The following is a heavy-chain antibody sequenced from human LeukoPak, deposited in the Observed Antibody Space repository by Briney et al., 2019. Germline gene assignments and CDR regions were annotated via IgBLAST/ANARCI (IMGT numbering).Heavy chain of an antibody. CDR3: ARGLAVAGTMAFDI. CDR1: GFTFSSYS. CDR2: ISSSSSYI. D-gene: IGHD6-19*01. J-gene: IGHJ3*02. Sequence: PGGSLRLSCAASGFTFSSYSMNWVRQAPGKGLEWVSSISSSSSYIYYADSVKGRFTISRDNAKNSLYLQMNSLRAEDTAVYYCARGLAVAGTMAFDIWGQGTMVTVSS. V-gene: IGHV3-21*01.